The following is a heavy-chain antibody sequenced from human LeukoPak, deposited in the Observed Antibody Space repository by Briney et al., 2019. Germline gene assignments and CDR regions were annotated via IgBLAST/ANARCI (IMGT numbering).Heavy chain of an antibody. CDR2: IYHSGST. CDR1: GYSISSGYY. J-gene: IGHJ4*02. V-gene: IGHV4-38-2*02. CDR3: ARDEKGDYGY. D-gene: IGHD4-17*01. Sequence: SETLSLTCTVSGYSISSGYYWGWIRQPPGKGLEWIGSIYHSGSTYYNPSLKSRVTISVDTSKNQFSLKLSSVTAAGTAVYYCARDEKGDYGYWGQGTLVTVSS.